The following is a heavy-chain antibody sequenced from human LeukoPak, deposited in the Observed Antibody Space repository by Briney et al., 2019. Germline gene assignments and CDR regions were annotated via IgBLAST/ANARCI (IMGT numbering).Heavy chain of an antibody. V-gene: IGHV5-51*01. CDR3: ARRADGYNYVGTDY. D-gene: IGHD5-24*01. J-gene: IGHJ4*02. CDR2: IYPGDSET. Sequence: GESLKISCKGSGYNFTNYWIAWVRQMPGKGLEWMGIIYPGDSETTYSPSFQGQVTISADRSISTAYLQWSSLKASDTAMYYCARRADGYNYVGTDYWGQGTLVTVSS. CDR1: GYNFTNYW.